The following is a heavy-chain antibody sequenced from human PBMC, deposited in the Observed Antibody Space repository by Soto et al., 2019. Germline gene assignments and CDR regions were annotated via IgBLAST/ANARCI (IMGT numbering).Heavy chain of an antibody. V-gene: IGHV4-31*03. J-gene: IGHJ5*02. D-gene: IGHD3-10*01. Sequence: SETLSLTCTVSGGSISSGGYYWSWIRQHPGKGLEWIGYIYYSGSTYYNPSLKSRVTISVDTSKNQFSLKLSSVTAADTAVYYCARGKCYYGSGSYWGSVDWFDPWGQGTLVTVSS. CDR3: ARGKCYYGSGSYWGSVDWFDP. CDR1: GGSISSGGYY. CDR2: IYYSGST.